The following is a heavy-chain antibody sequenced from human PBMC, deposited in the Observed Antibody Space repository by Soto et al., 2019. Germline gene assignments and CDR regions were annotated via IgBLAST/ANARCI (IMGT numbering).Heavy chain of an antibody. J-gene: IGHJ4*02. CDR1: GFSLTTSGVG. CDR3: AHRRPGYYFDS. CDR2: IYWDDDK. Sequence: QITLKESGPTLVKPTQTLTLTCTFSGFSLTTSGVGVGWIRQPPGKALEWLALIYWDDDKRYSPSLMSRLTITKDTSKNQVVLTITNMDPVDTATYFCAHRRPGYYFDSWGQGTLVTVSS. V-gene: IGHV2-5*02.